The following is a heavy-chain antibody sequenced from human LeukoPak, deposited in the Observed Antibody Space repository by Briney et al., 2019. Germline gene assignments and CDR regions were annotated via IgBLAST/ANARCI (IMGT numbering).Heavy chain of an antibody. CDR3: ASLYSSGWTRDY. J-gene: IGHJ4*02. CDR2: IKQDGSEK. D-gene: IGHD6-19*01. CDR1: GFTFSSYW. Sequence: GGSLRLSCAASGFTFSSYWTSWVRQAPGKGLEWVANIKQDGSEKYYVGSVKGRFTISRDNAKNSLYLQMNSLRAEDTAVYYCASLYSSGWTRDYWGQGTLVTVSS. V-gene: IGHV3-7*01.